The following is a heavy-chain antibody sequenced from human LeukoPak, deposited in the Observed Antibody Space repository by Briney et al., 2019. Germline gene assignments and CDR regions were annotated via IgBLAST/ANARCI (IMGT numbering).Heavy chain of an antibody. J-gene: IGHJ4*02. Sequence: APVKVSCKASGYTFTGYYMHWVRQAPGQGLEWMGRINPNSGGTNYAQKFQGRVTITRDTSISTAYMELSRLRSDDTAVYYCARDRDSSGWWRRYYFDYWGQGTLVTVSS. V-gene: IGHV1-2*06. CDR3: ARDRDSSGWWRRYYFDY. CDR2: INPNSGGT. CDR1: GYTFTGYY. D-gene: IGHD6-19*01.